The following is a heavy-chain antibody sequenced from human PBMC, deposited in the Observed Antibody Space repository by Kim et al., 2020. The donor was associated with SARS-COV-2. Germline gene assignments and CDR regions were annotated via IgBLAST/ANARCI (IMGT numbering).Heavy chain of an antibody. D-gene: IGHD6-13*01. Sequence: GGSLRLSCAASGFTFSSYAMSWVRQAPGKGLEWVSAISGSGGSTYYADSVKGRFTISRDKSKNTLYLQMNSLRAEDTAVYYCAKDIGYSISWYRGFDYWGQGTLVTVSS. CDR3: AKDIGYSISWYRGFDY. CDR1: GFTFSSYA. V-gene: IGHV3-23*01. CDR2: ISGSGGST. J-gene: IGHJ4*02.